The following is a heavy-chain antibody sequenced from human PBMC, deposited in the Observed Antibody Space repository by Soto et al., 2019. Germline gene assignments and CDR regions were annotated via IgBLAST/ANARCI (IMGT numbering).Heavy chain of an antibody. CDR2: IIPILGIA. V-gene: IGHV1-69*08. D-gene: IGHD5-18*01. CDR3: ARDVSYGSSDP. J-gene: IGHJ5*02. CDR1: GGTFSSYT. Sequence: QVQLVQSGAEVKKPGSSVKVSCKASGGTFSSYTISWVRQAPGQGLEWMGRIIPILGIANYAQKFQGRVTITADKSTSTAYMELSSLRSEDTAVYYCARDVSYGSSDPWGQGTLVTVSS.